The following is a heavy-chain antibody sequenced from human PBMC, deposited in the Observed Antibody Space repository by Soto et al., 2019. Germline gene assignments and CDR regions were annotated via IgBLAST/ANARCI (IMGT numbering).Heavy chain of an antibody. D-gene: IGHD3-10*01. Sequence: PGGSLRLSCAASGFTFSSYAMSWVRQAPGKGLEWVSAISGSGGSTYYADSVKGRFTISRDNSKNTLYLQMNSLRAEDTAVYYCAKDPVVRGVIITPPDAFDIWGQGTMVTV. CDR1: GFTFSSYA. CDR3: AKDPVVRGVIITPPDAFDI. V-gene: IGHV3-23*01. CDR2: ISGSGGST. J-gene: IGHJ3*02.